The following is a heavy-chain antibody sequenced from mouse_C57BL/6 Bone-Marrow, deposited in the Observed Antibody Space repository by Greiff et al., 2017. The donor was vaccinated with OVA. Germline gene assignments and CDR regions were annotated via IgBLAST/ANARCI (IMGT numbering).Heavy chain of an antibody. D-gene: IGHD1-1*01. V-gene: IGHV1-54*01. CDR2: INPGSGGT. CDR1: GYAFTNYL. CDR3: ARMYYGSSYRNAMDY. Sequence: VQLQQSGAELVRPGTSVKVSCKASGYAFTNYLIEWVKQRPGQGLEWIGVINPGSGGTNYNEKFKGKATLTADKSSSTAYTQLSSLTSEDSAVYFCARMYYGSSYRNAMDYWGQGTSVTVSS. J-gene: IGHJ4*01.